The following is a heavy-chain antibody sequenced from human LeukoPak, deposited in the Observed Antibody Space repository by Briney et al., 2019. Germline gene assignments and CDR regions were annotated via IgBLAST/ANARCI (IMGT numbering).Heavy chain of an antibody. V-gene: IGHV4-34*01. CDR3: ARGPTYYDILTGYSQIYYYYYGMDV. J-gene: IGHJ6*02. Sequence: PSETLSLTCAVYGGSFSGYYWSWIRQPPGTGQEWIGEINHSGSTNYNPSPKSRVTISVDTSKNQFSLNLSSVPAAYTAVYYCARGPTYYDILTGYSQIYYYYYGMDVWGQGTTVTVSS. CDR2: INHSGST. D-gene: IGHD3-9*01. CDR1: GGSFSGYY.